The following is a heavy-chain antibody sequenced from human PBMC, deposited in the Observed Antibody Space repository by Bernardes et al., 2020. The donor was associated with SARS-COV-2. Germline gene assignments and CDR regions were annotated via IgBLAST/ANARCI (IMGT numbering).Heavy chain of an antibody. CDR2: ISYDGSNK. V-gene: IGHV3-30*18. CDR1: GFTFSSYG. CDR3: AKGSTVTTLGVDY. D-gene: IGHD4-17*01. J-gene: IGHJ4*02. Sequence: GGSLRLSCAASGFTFSSYGMHWVRQAPGKGLEWVAVISYDGSNKYYADSVKGRFTISRDNSKNTLYLQMNSLRAEDTAVYYCAKGSTVTTLGVDYWGQGTLVTVSS.